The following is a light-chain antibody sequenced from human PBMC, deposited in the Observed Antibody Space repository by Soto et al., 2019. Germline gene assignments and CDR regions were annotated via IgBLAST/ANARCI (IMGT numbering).Light chain of an antibody. CDR3: QQLNSYPFLT. Sequence: DIQLTQSPSFLSASVGDRVTITCRASQCISSYLAWYQQKPGKAPKLLIYAASTLQSGVPSRFSGSGSGTEFTLTISRLQPEDFATYYCQQLNSYPFLTFGGGTKVEIK. J-gene: IGKJ4*01. CDR1: QCISSY. CDR2: AAS. V-gene: IGKV1-9*01.